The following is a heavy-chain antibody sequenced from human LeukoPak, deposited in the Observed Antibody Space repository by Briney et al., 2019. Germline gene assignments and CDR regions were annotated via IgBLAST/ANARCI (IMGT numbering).Heavy chain of an antibody. CDR2: ISSSSSTI. D-gene: IGHD6-13*01. J-gene: IGHJ4*02. V-gene: IGHV3-48*01. Sequence: GGSLRLSCAASGFTFSSYGMSWVRQAPGKGLEWVSYISSSSSTIYYADSVKGRFTISRDNAKNSLYLQMNSLRAEDTAVYYCARAYSSSWYGDPFDYWGQGTLVTVSS. CDR1: GFTFSSYG. CDR3: ARAYSSSWYGDPFDY.